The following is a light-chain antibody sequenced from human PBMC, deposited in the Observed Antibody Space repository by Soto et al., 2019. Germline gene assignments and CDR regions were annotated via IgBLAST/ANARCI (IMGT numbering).Light chain of an antibody. J-gene: IGLJ2*01. V-gene: IGLV2-8*01. CDR1: SSDFGGNNY. CDR2: NGT. CDR3: SSNRGSYSDVI. Sequence: QSALTQPPSASGSPGQSVTISCTGTSSDFGGNNYVSWYQQHPGKAPKFLIYNGTNRPSGVHDMFSGSISGNPASLTVSGLQADDEADYYCSSNRGSYSDVIFGGGPKLNVL.